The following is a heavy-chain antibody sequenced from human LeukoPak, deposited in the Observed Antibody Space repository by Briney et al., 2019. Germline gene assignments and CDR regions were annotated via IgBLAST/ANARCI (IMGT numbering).Heavy chain of an antibody. CDR3: AHRPSQPPIAVAGTWNWFDP. Sequence: SGPKLVNTTQTLTLTCNFSGFSLSTSGVGVGWIRQPPAKALAWLALIYWHDGKRYSPSLKSRLTITKDTSKNQVVLTMTNMDPVDTATYYCAHRPSQPPIAVAGTWNWFDPWGQGTLVTVSS. D-gene: IGHD6-19*01. CDR2: IYWHDGK. CDR1: GFSLSTSGVG. J-gene: IGHJ5*02. V-gene: IGHV2-5*01.